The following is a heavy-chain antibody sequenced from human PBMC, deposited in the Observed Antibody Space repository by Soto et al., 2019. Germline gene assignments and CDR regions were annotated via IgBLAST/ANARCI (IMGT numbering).Heavy chain of an antibody. CDR2: IKSKTAGGTT. CDR1: GFTFSNAW. Sequence: GGSLRLSCAASGFTFSNAWMSWVRQAPGKGLEWVGRIKSKTAGGTTDNAAPVTGRFTISSDDSKNTLYLKMNSLKPEDTAVYYCNTAPSITIFGVVSEVDYWGQGTLVTVSS. D-gene: IGHD3-3*01. V-gene: IGHV3-15*01. J-gene: IGHJ4*02. CDR3: NTAPSITIFGVVSEVDY.